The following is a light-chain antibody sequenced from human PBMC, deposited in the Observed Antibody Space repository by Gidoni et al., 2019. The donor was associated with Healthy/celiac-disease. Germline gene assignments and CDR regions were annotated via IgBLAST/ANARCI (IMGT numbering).Light chain of an antibody. CDR1: NIGAGSD. Sequence: QSVLTQPPSVSGAPGQRVTISNIGAGSDVHWYQQLPGTAPKLLIYGNSNRPSGVPDRFSGSKSGTSASLAITGLQAEDESDYYCQSYDSSLSGVVFSGGTKLTVL. CDR3: QSYDSSLSGVV. V-gene: IGLV1-40*01. J-gene: IGLJ2*01. CDR2: GNS.